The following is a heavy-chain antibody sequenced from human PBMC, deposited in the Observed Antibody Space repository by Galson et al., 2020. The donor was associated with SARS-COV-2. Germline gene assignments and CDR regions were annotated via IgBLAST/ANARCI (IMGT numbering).Heavy chain of an antibody. CDR1: GGSLSGYY. Sequence: SETLSLTCAVHGGSLSGYYWNWIRLPPGKGLEWIGEINRSGSTNYNPSLKSRVTVSVDTAKIQFSLKLSSVTAADTAVYYCARGGSIVRGVAGYNMDVWGKGTTVTVSS. CDR2: INRSGST. J-gene: IGHJ6*03. D-gene: IGHD3-10*01. CDR3: ARGGSIVRGVAGYNMDV. V-gene: IGHV4-34*01.